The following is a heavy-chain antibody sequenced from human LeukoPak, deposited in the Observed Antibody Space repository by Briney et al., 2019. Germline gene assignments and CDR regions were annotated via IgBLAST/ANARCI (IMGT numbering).Heavy chain of an antibody. CDR3: ARPAIYYDFWSGDADAFDI. Sequence: GGSLRLSCAASGFTFSSYWMSWVRQAPGKGLEWVANIKQDGSEKYYVDSVKGRFTISRDNAKNSLYLQMNSLRAEDTAVYYCARPAIYYDFWSGDADAFDIWGQGTMVTVSS. CDR2: IKQDGSEK. J-gene: IGHJ3*02. CDR1: GFTFSSYW. V-gene: IGHV3-7*01. D-gene: IGHD3-3*01.